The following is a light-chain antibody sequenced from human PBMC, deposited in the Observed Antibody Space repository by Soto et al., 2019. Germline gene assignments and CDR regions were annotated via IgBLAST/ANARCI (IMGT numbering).Light chain of an antibody. J-gene: IGKJ5*01. CDR1: QDISGY. CDR3: QKFNTAPLT. CDR2: SAS. Sequence: DIQMTQSPSSLSASVGDRVTITCRASQDISGYLAWYQQKPGKVPKLLIYSASTLQSAAPSRFSGSGSGTDFTLTISSLQPEDVATYYFQKFNTAPLTFGQGTRLEIK. V-gene: IGKV1-27*01.